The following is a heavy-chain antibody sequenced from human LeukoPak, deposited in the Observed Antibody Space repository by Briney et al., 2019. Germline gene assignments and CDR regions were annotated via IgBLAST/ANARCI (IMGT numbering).Heavy chain of an antibody. CDR3: TRDPILGAPDYFDY. V-gene: IGHV3-30*02. CDR1: AFTFRSYG. CDR2: IRYDGSNK. Sequence: GGSLRLSCATSAFTFRSYGMHWVRQAPDKGLEWVAFIRYDGSNKYYADSVKGRFTISRDNSKNTMYLQMNNLREEDTAVYYCTRDPILGAPDYFDYWGQGTLVTVSS. J-gene: IGHJ4*02. D-gene: IGHD1-26*01.